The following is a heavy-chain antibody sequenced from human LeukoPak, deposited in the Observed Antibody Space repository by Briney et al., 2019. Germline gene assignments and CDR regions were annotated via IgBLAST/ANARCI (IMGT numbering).Heavy chain of an antibody. CDR2: IIPILGIA. Sequence: ASVKVSCKASGGTFSSYAISWVRQAPGQGLEWMGRIIPILGIANYARKFQGRVTITADKSTSTAYMELSSLRSEDTAVYYCARDPPATAISDRFDYWGQGTLVTVSS. J-gene: IGHJ4*02. CDR3: ARDPPATAISDRFDY. CDR1: GGTFSSYA. D-gene: IGHD2-21*02. V-gene: IGHV1-69*04.